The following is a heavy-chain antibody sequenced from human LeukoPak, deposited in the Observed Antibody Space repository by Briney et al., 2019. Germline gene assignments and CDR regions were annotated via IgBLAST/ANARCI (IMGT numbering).Heavy chain of an antibody. J-gene: IGHJ4*02. CDR3: ARVYYGSGSYYNDY. CDR2: INPDSGGT. D-gene: IGHD3-10*01. Sequence: GASVKVSCKASGYTFTGYYMHWVRQAPGQGLEWMGWINPDSGGTNYAQKFQGRVTMTRDTSISTAYMELSRLRSDDTAVNYCARVYYGSGSYYNDYWGQGTLVTVSS. V-gene: IGHV1-2*02. CDR1: GYTFTGYY.